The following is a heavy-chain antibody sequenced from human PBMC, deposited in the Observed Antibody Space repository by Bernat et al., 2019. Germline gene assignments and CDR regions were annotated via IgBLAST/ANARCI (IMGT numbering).Heavy chain of an antibody. V-gene: IGHV3-73*01. CDR2: IRGKPNNYAT. J-gene: IGHJ4*02. Sequence: EVQLVESGGGLVQPGGSLKLSCAASGFTFSDSTMHWVRQASGRGLEWVGLIRGKPNNYATVYTASVNGRFTISRDNSKNTAYLQMSSLKTEDTAVYYCISSVVTNHNYDYWGQGTLVTVSS. D-gene: IGHD2-21*02. CDR3: ISSVVTNHNYDY. CDR1: GFTFSDST.